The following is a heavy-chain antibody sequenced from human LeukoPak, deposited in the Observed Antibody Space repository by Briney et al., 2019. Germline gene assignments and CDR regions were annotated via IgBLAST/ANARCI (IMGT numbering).Heavy chain of an antibody. D-gene: IGHD6-25*01. V-gene: IGHV4-38-2*01. J-gene: IGHJ4*02. CDR3: ARQYTSGSGYYFDY. CDR1: AYSISSGYY. Sequence: SETLSLTCAVSAYSISSGYYWGWIRQPPGKGLEWIASIYHSGITYYNPSLKSRVTISVDTSKNHFSLKVSSVTAADSAVYYCARQYTSGSGYYFDYWGQGALVSVSS. CDR2: IYHSGIT.